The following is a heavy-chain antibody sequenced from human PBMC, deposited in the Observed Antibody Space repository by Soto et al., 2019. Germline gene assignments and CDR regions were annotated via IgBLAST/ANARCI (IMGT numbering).Heavy chain of an antibody. CDR2: ISSSGGST. J-gene: IGHJ4*02. V-gene: IGHV3-23*01. D-gene: IGHD7-27*01. CDR1: GFTFSSYT. Sequence: EVQLLESGGGLVQPGGSLRLSCAASGFTFSSYTMSWVRQGPGKGLEWVSGISSSGGSTVYADSVKGRFTISRDNFKNTLYLQMNSLRAEDTDVYYCAKGWGDYWGQGPPVTVSS. CDR3: AKGWGDY.